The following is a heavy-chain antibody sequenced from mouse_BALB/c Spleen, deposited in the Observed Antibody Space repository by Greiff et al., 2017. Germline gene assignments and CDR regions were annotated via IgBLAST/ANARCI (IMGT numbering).Heavy chain of an antibody. CDR2: ISSGGST. J-gene: IGHJ3*01. CDR3: ARGLDYDATGFAY. Sequence: EVQRVESGGGLVKPGGSLKLSCAASGFTFSSYAMSWVRQTPEKRLEWVASISSGGSTYYPDSVKGRFTISRDNARNILYLQMSSLRSEDTAMYYCARGLDYDATGFAYWGQGTLVTVSA. V-gene: IGHV5-6-5*01. D-gene: IGHD2-4*01. CDR1: GFTFSSYA.